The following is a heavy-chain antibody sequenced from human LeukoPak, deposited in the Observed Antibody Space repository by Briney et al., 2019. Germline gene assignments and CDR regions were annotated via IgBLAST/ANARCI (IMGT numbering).Heavy chain of an antibody. CDR3: ARSQLWFGENWSDP. CDR2: IYYSGST. J-gene: IGHJ5*02. V-gene: IGHV4-59*08. Sequence: SETLSLTCTVSGGSISSYYWSWIRQPPGKGLEWIGYIYYSGSTNYNPSLKSRVTISVDTSKNQFSLKLSSVTAADTAVYYCARSQLWFGENWSDPWGQGTLFTVSS. CDR1: GGSISSYY. D-gene: IGHD3-10*01.